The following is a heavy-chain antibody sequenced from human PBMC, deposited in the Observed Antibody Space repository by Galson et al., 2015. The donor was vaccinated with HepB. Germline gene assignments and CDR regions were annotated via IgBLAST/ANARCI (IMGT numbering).Heavy chain of an antibody. CDR1: GFSLTTSAMR. Sequence: PALVKPTQTLTLTCSCSGFSLTTSAMRVSWIRQPPGKALEWLARIDWDDKEFYSTSLRTRLTISKDTSKNQVVLTMTDMDPVDTATYFCARTSGYNYGDYYYYGMDVWGQGTTVTVSS. J-gene: IGHJ6*02. CDR3: ARTSGYNYGDYYYYGMDV. CDR2: IDWDDKE. V-gene: IGHV2-70*04. D-gene: IGHD5-18*01.